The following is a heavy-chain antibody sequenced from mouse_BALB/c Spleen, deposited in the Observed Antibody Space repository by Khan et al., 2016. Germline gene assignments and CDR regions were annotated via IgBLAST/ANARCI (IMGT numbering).Heavy chain of an antibody. CDR1: GFTFSSYA. D-gene: IGHD2-1*01. V-gene: IGHV5-6-5*01. Sequence: EVELVESGGGLVKPGGSLKLSCAASGFTFSSYAMSWVRQTPEKRLEWVASISSGGSTYYPDSVKGRFTIPRDNARNILNLQISSLRSEDTAMYYCAREDYGNYGDYFDYWGQGTTLTVSS. CDR2: ISSGGST. CDR3: AREDYGNYGDYFDY. J-gene: IGHJ2*01.